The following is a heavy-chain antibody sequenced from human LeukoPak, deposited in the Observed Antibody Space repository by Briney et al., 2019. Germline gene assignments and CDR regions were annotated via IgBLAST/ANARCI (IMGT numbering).Heavy chain of an antibody. CDR2: INPNSGGT. D-gene: IGHD7-27*01. CDR3: ARALTNWGSHGAFDI. Sequence: GASVKVSCKASGYTFTGYYMHWVRQAPGQGLEWMGRINPNSGGTNYAQKFQGRVTVTRDTSISTAYMELSRLRSDDTAVYYCARALTNWGSHGAFDIWGQGTMVTVSS. J-gene: IGHJ3*02. CDR1: GYTFTGYY. V-gene: IGHV1-2*06.